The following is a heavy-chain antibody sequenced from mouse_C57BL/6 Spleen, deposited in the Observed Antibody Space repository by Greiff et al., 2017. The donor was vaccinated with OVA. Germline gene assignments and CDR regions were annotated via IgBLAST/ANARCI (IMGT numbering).Heavy chain of an antibody. V-gene: IGHV1-55*01. CDR3: ARRSYQVDY. CDR2: IYPGSVST. D-gene: IGHD2-12*01. Sequence: HLHHPFSYLFNPFSSFNISFNSSFYTFTTYFITLFKQMPGQGLEWIGDIYPGSVSTNYNEKFKSKATLTVDTSSSTAYMQLSSLTSEDSAVYYCARRSYQVDYWGKGTTLTVSS. CDR1: FYTFTTYF. J-gene: IGHJ2*01.